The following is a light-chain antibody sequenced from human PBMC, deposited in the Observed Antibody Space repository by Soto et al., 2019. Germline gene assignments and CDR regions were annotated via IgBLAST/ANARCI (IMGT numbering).Light chain of an antibody. Sequence: QSALTQPASVSGSPGQSITISCTGTSSDVGGYNYVSWYQQHPGKAPKLMIYEVSNRPSGVSNRFSGSKSGNTASLTISGLQAEDEADYYCSSYTSGNTFVFGGGTKLTVL. CDR1: SSDVGGYNY. V-gene: IGLV2-14*01. CDR3: SSYTSGNTFV. J-gene: IGLJ2*01. CDR2: EVS.